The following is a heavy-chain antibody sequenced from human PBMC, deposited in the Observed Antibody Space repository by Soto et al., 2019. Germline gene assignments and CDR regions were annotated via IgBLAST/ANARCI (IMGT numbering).Heavy chain of an antibody. D-gene: IGHD1-26*01. CDR2: ISRAGDSA. J-gene: IGHJ4*02. CDR3: VKAAAREDY. V-gene: IGHV3-23*01. Sequence: GGSLRLSCAASGFTFSDHAMSWVRQAPGEGLEWVSTISRAGDSAYFAVSVKGRFTISRDNSKNTLYLQMNSLRAEDTAVYYCVKAAAREDYWGQGTLVTVTS. CDR1: GFTFSDHA.